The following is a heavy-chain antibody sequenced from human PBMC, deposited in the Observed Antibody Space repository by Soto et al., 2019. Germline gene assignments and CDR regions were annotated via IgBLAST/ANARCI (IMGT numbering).Heavy chain of an antibody. J-gene: IGHJ4*02. CDR1: GGSISSGDYY. CDR3: ARDGGNYYDRSVVAY. V-gene: IGHV4-30-4*01. D-gene: IGHD3-22*01. Sequence: SETLSLTCTVSGGSISSGDYYWSWIRQPPGKGLEWIGYIYYSGSTYYNPSLKSRVTISVDTSKNQFSLKLSSVTAADTAVYYCARDGGNYYDRSVVAYWGQGTLVPVSS. CDR2: IYYSGST.